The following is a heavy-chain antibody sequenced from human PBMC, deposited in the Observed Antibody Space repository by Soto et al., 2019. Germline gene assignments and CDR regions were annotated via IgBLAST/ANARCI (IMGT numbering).Heavy chain of an antibody. J-gene: IGHJ4*02. CDR2: IHYSGST. D-gene: IGHD2-2*01. V-gene: IGHV4-59*11. CDR1: GGSITPHY. CDR3: AKGGTSSLPFDY. Sequence: VQLQESGPGLVKPSETLSLTCTVSGGSITPHYWSWIRQSPGKGLEWIGNIHYSGSTDYTPSLTSRVTISLDTSTNQFSLKLTSVTAADTAIYYCAKGGTSSLPFDYWGQGALVTVSS.